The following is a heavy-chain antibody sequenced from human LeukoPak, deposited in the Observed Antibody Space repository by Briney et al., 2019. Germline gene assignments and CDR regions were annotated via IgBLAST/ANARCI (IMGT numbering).Heavy chain of an antibody. J-gene: IGHJ4*02. CDR1: GFTFNSYS. D-gene: IGHD5-18*01. V-gene: IGHV3-21*01. CDR2: ISSSSSSI. Sequence: GGSLRLSCAASGFTFNSYSMNWFRQAPGKGLEWVSSISSSSSSIHYADSVKGRFTISRDNAKNSLYLRMNSLRAEDTAVYYCARASGDIVETATMGSYWGQGTLVTVSS. CDR3: ARASGDIVETATMGSY.